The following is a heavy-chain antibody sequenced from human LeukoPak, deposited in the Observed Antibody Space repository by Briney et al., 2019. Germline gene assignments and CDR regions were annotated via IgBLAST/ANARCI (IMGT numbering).Heavy chain of an antibody. CDR2: IKQEESEK. D-gene: IGHD3-3*01. V-gene: IGHV3-7*01. CDR3: ARDRYREWDS. Sequence: GGSLRLSCAASGFTFRKYWMTWVRQAPGKGLEWVANIKQEESEKYYGDSVNGRFTISRDNANNSLYLQMNSLRDEDTAVYSCARDRYREWDSWGQGNLVTVSS. CDR1: GFTFRKYW. J-gene: IGHJ4*02.